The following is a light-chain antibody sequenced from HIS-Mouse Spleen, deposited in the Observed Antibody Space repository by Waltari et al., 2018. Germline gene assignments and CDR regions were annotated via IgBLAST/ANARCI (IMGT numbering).Light chain of an antibody. CDR3: YSTDSSGNHRV. V-gene: IGLV3-10*01. J-gene: IGLJ2*01. CDR2: EDS. Sequence: SYDLTQPPPGQFSPGKTARHTSPGDALPKKSHYWYHQKSGQAPVLVIYEDSKRPSGIPERFSGSSSGTMATLTISGAQVEDEADYYCYSTDSSGNHRVFGGGTKLTVL. CDR1: ALPKKS.